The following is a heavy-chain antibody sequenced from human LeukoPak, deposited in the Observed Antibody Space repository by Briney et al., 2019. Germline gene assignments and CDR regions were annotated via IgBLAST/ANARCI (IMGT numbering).Heavy chain of an antibody. CDR1: GGSISSYY. Sequence: PSETLSLTCTVSGGSISSYYWSWIRQPPGTGLEWIGYIYYSGGTSYNPSLKSRVTISVDTSKNHLSLKLTSVTAADTAVYYCASLGFLEWLPYYWGQGTLVTVSS. V-gene: IGHV4-59*04. CDR3: ASLGFLEWLPYY. CDR2: IYYSGGT. D-gene: IGHD3-3*01. J-gene: IGHJ4*02.